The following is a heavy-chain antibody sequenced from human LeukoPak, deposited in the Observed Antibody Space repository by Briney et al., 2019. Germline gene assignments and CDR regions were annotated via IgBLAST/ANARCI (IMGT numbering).Heavy chain of an antibody. CDR3: ARRAAFDI. CDR2: ISGSGGST. V-gene: IGHV3-23*01. Sequence: GGSLRLSCAASGFTFSSYAMRWVSQAPGKGREWVSAISGSGGSTYYADSVKGRFPISRDNAKNSLYLQMNSLRDEDTAVYYCARRAAFDIWGQGTMVTVSS. J-gene: IGHJ3*02. CDR1: GFTFSSYA.